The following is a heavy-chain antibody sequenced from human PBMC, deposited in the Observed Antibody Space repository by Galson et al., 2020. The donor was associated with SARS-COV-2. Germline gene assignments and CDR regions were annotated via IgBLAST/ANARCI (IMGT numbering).Heavy chain of an antibody. Sequence: SETLSLTCAVYGGSFSGYYWSWIRQPPGKGLEWIGEINHSGSTNYNPSLKSRVTISVDTSKNQFSLKLSSVTAADTAVYYCARGRGYCSSTSCYRGAYYYYYGMDVWGQGTTVTVSS. CDR2: INHSGST. CDR3: ARGRGYCSSTSCYRGAYYYYYGMDV. V-gene: IGHV4-34*01. CDR1: GGSFSGYY. J-gene: IGHJ6*02. D-gene: IGHD2-2*02.